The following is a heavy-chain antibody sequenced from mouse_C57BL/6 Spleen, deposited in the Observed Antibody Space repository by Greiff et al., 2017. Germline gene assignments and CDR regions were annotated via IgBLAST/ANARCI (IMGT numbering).Heavy chain of an antibody. CDR1: GYTFTSYW. CDR2: IDPSDSYT. V-gene: IGHV1-69*01. D-gene: IGHD3-1*01. CDR3: ARGGSF. Sequence: VQLQQPGAELVMPGASVKLSCKASGYTFTSYWMHWVKPRPGQGLEWIGEIDPSDSYTNYNQKFKGKSTLTVDKSSSTAYMQLSSLTSEDSAVYYCARGGSFWGQGTSVTVSS. J-gene: IGHJ4*01.